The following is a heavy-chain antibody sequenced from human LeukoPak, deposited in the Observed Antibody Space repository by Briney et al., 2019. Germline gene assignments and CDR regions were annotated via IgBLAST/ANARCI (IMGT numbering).Heavy chain of an antibody. CDR1: GFTFSGYW. V-gene: IGHV3-74*01. CDR3: ARGGSHSTGAFDI. Sequence: GGSLRLSCAASGFTFSGYWMHWVRQAPGKGLVRVSRINSDGSKISHADSVKGRFTISRDNAKNTLYLQMNSLRAEDTAVYYCARGGSHSTGAFDIWGQGTMVTVSS. D-gene: IGHD3-10*01. J-gene: IGHJ3*02. CDR2: INSDGSKI.